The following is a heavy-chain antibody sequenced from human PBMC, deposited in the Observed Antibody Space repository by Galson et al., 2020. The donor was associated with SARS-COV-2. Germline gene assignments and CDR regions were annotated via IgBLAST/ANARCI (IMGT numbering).Heavy chain of an antibody. V-gene: IGHV1-18*04. D-gene: IGHD3-9*01. CDR3: ARDSGSYDILTGYYPPNDY. J-gene: IGHJ4*02. CDR1: GYTFTSYG. Sequence: ASVKVSCKASGYTFTSYGISWVRQAPGQGLEWMGWISAYNGNTNYAQKLQGRVTMTTDTSTSTAYMELRSLRSDDTAVYYCARDSGSYDILTGYYPPNDYWGQGTLVTVSS. CDR2: ISAYNGNT.